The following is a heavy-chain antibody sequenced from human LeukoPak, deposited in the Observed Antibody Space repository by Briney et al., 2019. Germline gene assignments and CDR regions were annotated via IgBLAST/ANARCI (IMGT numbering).Heavy chain of an antibody. Sequence: PGGSLRLSCAASGFFFSQFTMHWLRRAPGKGLEWVAVISYDGSNKYYADSVKGRFTISRDNSKNTLYLQMNSLRAEDTAVYYCASPQDRGNSGFDYWGQGTLVTVSP. CDR1: GFFFSQFT. V-gene: IGHV3-30*04. CDR3: ASPQDRGNSGFDY. J-gene: IGHJ4*02. D-gene: IGHD4-23*01. CDR2: ISYDGSNK.